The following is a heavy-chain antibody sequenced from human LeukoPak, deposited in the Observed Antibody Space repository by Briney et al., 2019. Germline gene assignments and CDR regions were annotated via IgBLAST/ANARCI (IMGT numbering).Heavy chain of an antibody. CDR1: GYTFANYD. V-gene: IGHV1-8*01. J-gene: IGHJ4*02. CDR3: ARGFSAYDGTDYAFSYY. D-gene: IGHD3-22*01. CDR2: MNPNSGDT. Sequence: GASVKVSCKASGYTFANYDITWVRQAPGQGLEWMGRMNPNSGDTGYAQKFQGRVSMTRDTSISTAYMELSSLRSEDTAVYYCARGFSAYDGTDYAFSYYWGQGALVTVSS.